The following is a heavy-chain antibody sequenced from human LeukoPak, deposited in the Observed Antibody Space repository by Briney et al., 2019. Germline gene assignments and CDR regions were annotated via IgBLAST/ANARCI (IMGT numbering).Heavy chain of an antibody. J-gene: IGHJ4*02. Sequence: ESSETLSLTCAVYGGSFSGYYWSWIRQPPGKGLEWIGEINHSGSTNYNPALKSRVTISIGTSKNQLSLRLTSVTAADTAVYYCARAIWFGEGHDYWGQGTLVTVSS. V-gene: IGHV4-34*01. CDR1: GGSFSGYY. D-gene: IGHD3-10*01. CDR3: ARAIWFGEGHDY. CDR2: INHSGST.